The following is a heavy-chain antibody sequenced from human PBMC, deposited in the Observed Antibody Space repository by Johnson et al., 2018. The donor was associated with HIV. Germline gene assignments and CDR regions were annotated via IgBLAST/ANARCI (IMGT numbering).Heavy chain of an antibody. V-gene: IGHV3-7*01. CDR2: IKQDGSEK. CDR1: GFTFSSYW. J-gene: IGHJ3*02. Sequence: VQLVESGGGVVQPGGSLRLSCAASGFTFSSYWMSWVRQAPGKGLEWVANIKQDGSEKYYVDSVKGRFTISRDNAKNSLYLQMNSLRAEDTAVYYCARPRGAVAGTGAFDIWGQGTMVTVSS. CDR3: ARPRGAVAGTGAFDI. D-gene: IGHD6-19*01.